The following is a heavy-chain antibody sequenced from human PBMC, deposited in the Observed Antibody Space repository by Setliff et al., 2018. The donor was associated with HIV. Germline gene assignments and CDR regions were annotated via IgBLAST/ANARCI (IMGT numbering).Heavy chain of an antibody. CDR2: IYYSGST. D-gene: IGHD3-22*01. CDR3: ARVNYYDSSGYYEDAFDI. V-gene: IGHV4-30-4*08. J-gene: IGHJ3*02. Sequence: SETLSLTCTVSGGSISSGDYYWSWIRQPPGKGLEWIGYIYYSGSTYYNPSLKSRVTISVDTSKNQFSLKLSSVTAADTAVYYCARVNYYDSSGYYEDAFDIWGQGTTVTVSS. CDR1: GGSISSGDYY.